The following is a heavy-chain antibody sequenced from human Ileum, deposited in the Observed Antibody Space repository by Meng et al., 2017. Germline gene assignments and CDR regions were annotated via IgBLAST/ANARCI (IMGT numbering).Heavy chain of an antibody. CDR2: IYHGGTI. Sequence: QVQLQESGPGQVKPSDTLSLTCAVSGDSVSSSSWWSWVRQPPGKGLEWIGEIYHGGTINYNPSLKSRVIISMDKSENQVSLKLSSVTAADTAVYYCARNFDSWGQGSLVTVSS. J-gene: IGHJ4*02. CDR1: GDSVSSSSW. CDR3: ARNFDS. V-gene: IGHV4-4*02.